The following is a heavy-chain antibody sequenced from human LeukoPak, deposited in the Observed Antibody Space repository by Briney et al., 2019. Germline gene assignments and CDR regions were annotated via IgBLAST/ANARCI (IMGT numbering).Heavy chain of an antibody. CDR2: IKSKTDGGTT. J-gene: IGHJ5*02. CDR3: ARDRAHYGSGSGTRKFDP. Sequence: GGSLRLSCAASGFTFSNAWMSWVRQAPGKGLEWVGRIKSKTDGGTTDYAAPVKGRFTISRDDSKNTLYLQMNSLKTEDTAVYYCARDRAHYGSGSGTRKFDPWGQGTLVTVSS. D-gene: IGHD3-10*01. CDR1: GFTFSNAW. V-gene: IGHV3-15*01.